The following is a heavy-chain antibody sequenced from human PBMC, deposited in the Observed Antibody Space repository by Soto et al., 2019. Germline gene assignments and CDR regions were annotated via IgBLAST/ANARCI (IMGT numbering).Heavy chain of an antibody. CDR1: GFTFSSYW. D-gene: IGHD3-10*01. CDR2: IKQDGSEK. Sequence: PGGSLRLSCAASGFTFSSYWMSWVRQAPGKGLEWVANIKQDGSEKYYVDSVKGRFTISRDNAKNSLYLQMNSLRAEDTAVYYCARDLWAYGSGSYSVLFDYWGQGTLVTVSS. CDR3: ARDLWAYGSGSYSVLFDY. V-gene: IGHV3-7*01. J-gene: IGHJ4*02.